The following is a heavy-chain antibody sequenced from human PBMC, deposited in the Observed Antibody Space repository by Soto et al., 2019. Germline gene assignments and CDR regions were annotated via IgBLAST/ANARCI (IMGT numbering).Heavy chain of an antibody. Sequence: ASVKVSCKASGYTFTTFGISWVRQAPGQGLEWMGWTSTNNGDTYYAPRFQGRVTVTKDTSTRTAYMELRSLGSDGTAVYYCGREYCRGGRCYSPDYWGQGTLVTVSS. D-gene: IGHD2-15*01. J-gene: IGHJ4*02. V-gene: IGHV1-18*01. CDR2: TSTNNGDT. CDR1: GYTFTTFG. CDR3: GREYCRGGRCYSPDY.